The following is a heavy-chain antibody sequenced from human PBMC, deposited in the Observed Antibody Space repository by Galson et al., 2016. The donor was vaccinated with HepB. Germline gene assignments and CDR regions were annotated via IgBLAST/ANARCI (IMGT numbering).Heavy chain of an antibody. CDR2: IQHRGRT. V-gene: IGHV4-4*02. D-gene: IGHD2-8*01. CDR3: ARHLMGPPAHDS. CDR1: GASIAESDW. J-gene: IGHJ5*01. Sequence: SETLSLTCTVSGASIAESDWWSWVRQSPGKGLEWIGQIQHRGRTKYNPPLMSRVNMSVDKSKNQFSLTLSSVTAADTALYYCARHLMGPPAHDSWGQGTLVTVSS.